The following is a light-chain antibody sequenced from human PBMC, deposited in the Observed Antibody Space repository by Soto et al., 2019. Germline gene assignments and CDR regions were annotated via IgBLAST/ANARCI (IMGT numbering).Light chain of an antibody. V-gene: IGKV3-20*01. CDR1: QSVSSSY. Sequence: EIVLTQSPGTLALSPVERATLPCRRSQSVSSSYLAWYQQKPGQAPRLLIYGASNRATGIPDRFSGSGSGTDFTLTITRLEPEDSAMYYCQKYDTLPRNFGQGTKVDIK. CDR2: GAS. CDR3: QKYDTLPRN. J-gene: IGKJ1*01.